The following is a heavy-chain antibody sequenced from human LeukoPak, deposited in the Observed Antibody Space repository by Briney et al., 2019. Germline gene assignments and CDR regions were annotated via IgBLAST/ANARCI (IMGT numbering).Heavy chain of an antibody. Sequence: GGSLRLSCAASGFTFSSYSMNWVRQAPGKGLVWVSRINSDGSSTTYADSVKGRFTISRDNAKNTLYLQMNSLRAEDTAVYYCATKLVGAKSSEFEYWAKGTLVTVSS. CDR1: GFTFSSYS. CDR3: ATKLVGAKSSEFEY. J-gene: IGHJ4*02. CDR2: INSDGSST. V-gene: IGHV3-74*01. D-gene: IGHD1-26*01.